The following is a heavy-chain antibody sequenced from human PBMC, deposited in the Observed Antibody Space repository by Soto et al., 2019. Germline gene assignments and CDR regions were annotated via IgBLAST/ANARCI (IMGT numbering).Heavy chain of an antibody. Sequence: QVQLQESGPGLMKPSGTLSLTCAVSDGSISSSDWWTWVRQPPGKGLEWIGEIFQSGNTNYNPSLKSRVTISINRSKNQFSLKLRSVTAADTAVYYCAGDFGYYSAEYFHHWGQGTLVTVSS. V-gene: IGHV4-4*02. CDR3: AGDFGYYSAEYFHH. D-gene: IGHD3-22*01. J-gene: IGHJ1*01. CDR1: DGSISSSDW. CDR2: IFQSGNT.